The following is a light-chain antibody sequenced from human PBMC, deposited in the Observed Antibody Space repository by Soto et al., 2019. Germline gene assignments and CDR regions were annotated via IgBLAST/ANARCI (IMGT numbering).Light chain of an antibody. CDR1: QSVLYSSNSKNY. J-gene: IGKJ4*01. CDR3: QQYNNWLFT. CDR2: WAS. V-gene: IGKV4-1*01. Sequence: DIVMTQSPESLAVSLGERATIKCNSSQSVLYSSNSKNYLAWHQQKPGQPPKMLIYWASTRKSGVPDRFSGSGSGTDFTLTISSLQSEDFAVYYCQQYNNWLFTIGGGTRVEIK.